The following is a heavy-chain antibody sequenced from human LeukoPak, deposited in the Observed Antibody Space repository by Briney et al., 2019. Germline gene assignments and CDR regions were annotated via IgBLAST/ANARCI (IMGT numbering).Heavy chain of an antibody. CDR2: MSGGGGST. V-gene: IGHV3-23*01. CDR1: GLTFNTYT. D-gene: IGHD6-13*01. J-gene: IGHJ4*02. Sequence: GMSLRLSCAASGLTFNTYTMHWVRQAPGKGLEWVSSMSGGGGSTYYADSVRGRFTISRDNSRNTLYLQMNSLRAEDTAVYYCAKEFSEAAGGTAYFDYWGQGTLVTVSS. CDR3: AKEFSEAAGGTAYFDY.